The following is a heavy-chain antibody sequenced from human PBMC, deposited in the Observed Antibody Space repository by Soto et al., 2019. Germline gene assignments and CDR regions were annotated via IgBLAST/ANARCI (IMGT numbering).Heavy chain of an antibody. J-gene: IGHJ6*02. CDR1: GGSFSGYY. Sequence: SETLSLTCAVYGGSFSGYYWSWIRQPPGKGLEWIGEINHSGSTNYNPSLKSRVTISVDTSKNQFSLKLSSVTAADTAVYYCARGARKGYCSSTSCYWMGYGMDVWGQGTTVTVSS. V-gene: IGHV4-34*01. CDR3: ARGARKGYCSSTSCYWMGYGMDV. D-gene: IGHD2-2*01. CDR2: INHSGST.